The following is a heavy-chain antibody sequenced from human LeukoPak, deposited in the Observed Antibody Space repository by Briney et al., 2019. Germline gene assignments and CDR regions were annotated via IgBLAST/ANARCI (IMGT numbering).Heavy chain of an antibody. CDR1: GGSISSCDYY. J-gene: IGHJ4*02. CDR3: ARASKEGTTVTRFDN. D-gene: IGHD4-17*01. CDR2: IYYSGSA. Sequence: SETLSLTCTVSGGSISSCDYYWTWIRQHPGRGLEWIGYIYYSGSAYYNPSLKSRVTMSVDTSKNQFSLELTSVTAADTAVYYCARASKEGTTVTRFDNWGQGTLVTVSS. V-gene: IGHV4-31*03.